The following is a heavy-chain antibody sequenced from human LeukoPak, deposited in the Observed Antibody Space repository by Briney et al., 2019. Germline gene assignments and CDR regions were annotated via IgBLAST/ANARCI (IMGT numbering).Heavy chain of an antibody. CDR1: GFTFSNYA. D-gene: IGHD1-26*01. Sequence: GGSLRLSCAASGFTFSNYAMSWVRQAPGKGLEWVSAISGSGGSTYYADSVKGRFTISRDNSKNTLYLQMNSLRVEDSAVYYCVRGGYQFEYWGQGTLVTVSS. CDR3: VRGGYQFEY. J-gene: IGHJ4*02. V-gene: IGHV3-23*01. CDR2: ISGSGGST.